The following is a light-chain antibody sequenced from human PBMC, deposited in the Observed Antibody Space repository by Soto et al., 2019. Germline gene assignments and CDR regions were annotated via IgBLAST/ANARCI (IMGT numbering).Light chain of an antibody. Sequence: EIVMTQSPATLSLSPGERAALSCRASQSINNELAWYQQKPGQPPRLLIYGASTRATGVPARFTGSESGSEFTLTISGLQSEDFAVYYCQKGHNRPLTISQGTRLEI. CDR3: QKGHNRPLT. CDR1: QSINNE. J-gene: IGKJ2*01. V-gene: IGKV3-15*01. CDR2: GAS.